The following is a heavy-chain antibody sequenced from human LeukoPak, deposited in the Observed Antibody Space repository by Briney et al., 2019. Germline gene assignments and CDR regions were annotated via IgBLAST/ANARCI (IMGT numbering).Heavy chain of an antibody. CDR2: RLYDENKN. CDR3: ARALTSSRSSWYSGWKAYMDV. D-gene: IGHD6-13*01. Sequence: GRSLRLSCAASVITFSSHGTTWVRQAPGKGLEWVAIRLYDENKNCYVESVKGRFTISRDKSKKTLYMQMSSLRAEDTAVYYCARALTSSRSSWYSGWKAYMDVWGKGTTVTVSS. V-gene: IGHV3-30*03. J-gene: IGHJ6*03. CDR1: VITFSSHG.